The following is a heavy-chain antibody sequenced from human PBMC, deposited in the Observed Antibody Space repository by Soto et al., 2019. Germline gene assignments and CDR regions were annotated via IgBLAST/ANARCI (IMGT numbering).Heavy chain of an antibody. V-gene: IGHV3-66*01. CDR3: ARKGGAARDDAFDI. CDR2: IYSGGST. Sequence: GGSLRLSCAASGFNVSSNYMGWVRQAPGKGLEWVSVIYSGGSTYYADSVKGRFTISRDNSKNTLYLQMNSLRAEDTAVYYCARKGGAARDDAFDIWGQGAMVTVSS. D-gene: IGHD3-16*01. CDR1: GFNVSSNY. J-gene: IGHJ3*02.